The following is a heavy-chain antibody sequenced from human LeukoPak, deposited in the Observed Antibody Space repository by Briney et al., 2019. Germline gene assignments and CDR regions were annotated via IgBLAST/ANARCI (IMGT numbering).Heavy chain of an antibody. D-gene: IGHD3-22*01. CDR2: ISSSSSCI. CDR3: ARRATYYYDSSGYFPPDY. CDR1: GFTFSNYS. Sequence: TGGSLRLSCAASGFTFSNYSMNWVRQAPGKGLEWVSSISSSSSCIYYADSVKGRFTISRDNAKNSLYLQMNSLRAEDTAVYYCARRATYYYDSSGYFPPDYWGQGTLVTVSS. J-gene: IGHJ4*02. V-gene: IGHV3-21*01.